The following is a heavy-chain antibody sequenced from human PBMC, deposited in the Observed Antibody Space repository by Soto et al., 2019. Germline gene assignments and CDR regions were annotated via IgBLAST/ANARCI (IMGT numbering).Heavy chain of an antibody. Sequence: VGSLRLSCAASGFSFSISPMHWVRQAPGKGPEWVALISYDGTNKFYADSVEGRFTISRDNSKSTLYLQVDSLRPEDAAVYYCARDPKTSGGQHWAFNYFDSWGQGTLVTVSS. V-gene: IGHV3-30-3*01. D-gene: IGHD7-27*01. J-gene: IGHJ4*02. CDR3: ARDPKTSGGQHWAFNYFDS. CDR2: ISYDGTNK. CDR1: GFSFSISP.